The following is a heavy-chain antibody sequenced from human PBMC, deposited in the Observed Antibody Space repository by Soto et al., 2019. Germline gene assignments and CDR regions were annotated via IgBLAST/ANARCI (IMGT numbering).Heavy chain of an antibody. CDR2: IYGGGHT. V-gene: IGHV3-53*01. CDR1: PSRVLQSH. J-gene: IGHJ3*02. CDR3: VIILNYDSTAYYGRRSFDI. Sequence: GVSLRLFISASPSRVLQSHVHSVRQDQGKRLEWVSLIYGGGHTYYADSVKGRLTISRDKSNNTVNLQMNGLRAEDTAVYYCVIILNYDSTAYYGRRSFDIWGHATMITVS. D-gene: IGHD3-22*01.